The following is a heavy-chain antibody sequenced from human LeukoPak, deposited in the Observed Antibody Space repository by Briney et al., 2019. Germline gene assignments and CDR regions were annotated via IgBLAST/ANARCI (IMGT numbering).Heavy chain of an antibody. D-gene: IGHD3-10*01. CDR3: AKTPPMVRGVIIDY. CDR2: ISSSSSTI. Sequence: GGSLRLSCAASGFTFSSYSMNWVRQAPGKGLEWVSYISSSSSTIYYADSVKGRFTISRDNAKNSLYLQMNSLRAEDTAVYYCAKTPPMVRGVIIDYWGQGTLVTVSS. V-gene: IGHV3-48*01. CDR1: GFTFSSYS. J-gene: IGHJ4*02.